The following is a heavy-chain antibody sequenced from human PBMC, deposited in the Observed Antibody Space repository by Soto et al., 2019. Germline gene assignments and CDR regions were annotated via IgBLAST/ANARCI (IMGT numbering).Heavy chain of an antibody. J-gene: IGHJ6*03. CDR2: INPSGGST. CDR3: ARPRTPNCSGGSCSLRVSYKDV. D-gene: IGHD2-15*01. CDR1: GYTFTSYY. Sequence: QVQLVQSGAEVKKPGASVKVSCKASGYTFTSYYMHWVRQAPGQGLEWMGIINPSGGSTSYAQKFQGRLTMTRDTPTSTVYVELSGMRSEETAVYSCARPRTPNCSGGSCSLRVSYKDVWGKGTTVTVSS. V-gene: IGHV1-46*03.